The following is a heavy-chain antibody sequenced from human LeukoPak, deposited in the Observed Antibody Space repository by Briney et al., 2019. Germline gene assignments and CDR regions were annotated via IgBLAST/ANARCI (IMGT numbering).Heavy chain of an antibody. J-gene: IGHJ4*02. CDR3: ARVNSSSWYGLDY. CDR2: FSYSGST. V-gene: IGHV4-59*12. CDR1: GGSITIYY. D-gene: IGHD6-13*01. Sequence: SETLSLTCTVSGGSITIYYWSWIRQSPGRGLEWIGYFSYSGSTNYNPSLKNRVTISADTSKNQFSLKLNSVTAADTAVYYCARVNSSSWYGLDYWGQGTLVTVSS.